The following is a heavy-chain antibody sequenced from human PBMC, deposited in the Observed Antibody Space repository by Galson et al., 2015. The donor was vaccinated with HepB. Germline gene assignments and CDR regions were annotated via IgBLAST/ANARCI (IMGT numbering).Heavy chain of an antibody. J-gene: IGHJ6*02. D-gene: IGHD2-2*01. CDR1: GDSVSSNSAA. Sequence: CAISGDSVSSNSAAWNWIRQSPSRGLEWLGRTYYRSKWYNDYAVSVKSRITINPDTSKNQFSLQLNSVTPEDTAVYYCARGGYCSSTSCHLVNYYGMDVWGQGTTVTVSS. CDR3: ARGGYCSSTSCHLVNYYGMDV. V-gene: IGHV6-1*01. CDR2: TYYRSKWYN.